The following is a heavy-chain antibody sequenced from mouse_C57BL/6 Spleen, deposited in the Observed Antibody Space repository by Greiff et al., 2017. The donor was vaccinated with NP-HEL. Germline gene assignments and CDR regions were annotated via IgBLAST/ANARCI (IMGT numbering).Heavy chain of an antibody. CDR3: ARRGSYSSGYEIDY. J-gene: IGHJ2*01. D-gene: IGHD3-2*02. V-gene: IGHV1-50*01. CDR2: IDPSDSYT. CDR1: GYTFTSYW. Sequence: QVQLQQPGAELVKPGASVKLSCKASGYTFTSYWMQWVKQRPGQGLEWIGEIDPSDSYTNYNQKFKGKATLTVDTSSSTAYMQLSSLTSEDSAVYYCARRGSYSSGYEIDYWGQGTTLTVSS.